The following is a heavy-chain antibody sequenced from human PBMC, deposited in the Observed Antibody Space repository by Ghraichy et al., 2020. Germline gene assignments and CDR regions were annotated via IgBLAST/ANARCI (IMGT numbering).Heavy chain of an antibody. J-gene: IGHJ3*02. CDR2: TYSGGDT. CDR1: GFTVSSSY. V-gene: IGHV3-53*04. Sequence: GGSLRLSCAASGFTVSSSYMTWVRQAPGKGLEWVSVTYSGGDTYYADSVKGRFAISRHNSRNTLYLQMNSLRAEDTAVYYCARVWGPYSASSGYPGAFDIWGQGTMVTVSS. CDR3: ARVWGPYSASSGYPGAFDI. D-gene: IGHD3-22*01.